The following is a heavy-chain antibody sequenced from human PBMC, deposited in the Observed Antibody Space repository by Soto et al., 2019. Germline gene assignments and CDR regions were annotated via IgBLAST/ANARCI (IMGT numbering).Heavy chain of an antibody. J-gene: IGHJ2*01. CDR2: IIPIFGTA. CDR3: ARGNHRWLQLWYFDL. V-gene: IGHV1-69*12. Sequence: QVQLVQSGAEVKKPGSSETVSCKASGGTFSSYTISWVRQAPGQGLEWMGGIIPIFGTANYAQKFQGRVTITADESTSTAYMELSSLRSEDTAVYYCARGNHRWLQLWYFDLWGRGTLVTVSS. CDR1: GGTFSSYT. D-gene: IGHD5-12*01.